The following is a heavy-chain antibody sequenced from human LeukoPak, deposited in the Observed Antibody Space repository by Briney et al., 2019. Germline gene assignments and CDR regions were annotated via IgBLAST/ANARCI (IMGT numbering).Heavy chain of an antibody. CDR3: ARQYYYDSSGYNAFDI. D-gene: IGHD3-22*01. Sequence: GESLKISCKGSGSSFTSYWIGWVRQLPGKGLEWMGIIYPGDSDTRYSPSFQGQVTISADKSISTAYLQWSSLKASDTAMYYCARQYYYDSSGYNAFDIWGQGTMVTVSS. CDR2: IYPGDSDT. V-gene: IGHV5-51*01. CDR1: GSSFTSYW. J-gene: IGHJ3*02.